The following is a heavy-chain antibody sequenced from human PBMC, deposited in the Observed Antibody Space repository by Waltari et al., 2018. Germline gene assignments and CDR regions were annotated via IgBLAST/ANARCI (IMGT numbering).Heavy chain of an antibody. D-gene: IGHD6-19*01. V-gene: IGHV3-30*18. Sequence: QVQLVESGGGGVQPGRSVRLSCAASGFSFSNYGMQWVRQAPGKGLEWVAVISDDVSNKFYADSVKGRFTISRDNSKNTLYLQMNSLRAEDTAVYYCAKDRAVGGYYMDVWGKGTTVTVSS. CDR1: GFSFSNYG. J-gene: IGHJ6*03. CDR2: ISDDVSNK. CDR3: AKDRAVGGYYMDV.